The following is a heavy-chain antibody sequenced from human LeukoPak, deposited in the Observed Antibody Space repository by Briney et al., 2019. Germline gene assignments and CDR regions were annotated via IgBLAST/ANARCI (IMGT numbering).Heavy chain of an antibody. CDR3: ARGASGQQLVSGDY. CDR1: GYTFTGYY. D-gene: IGHD6-13*01. J-gene: IGHJ4*02. CDR2: INPISGGT. Sequence: ASVKVSCKASGYTFTGYYMHWVRQAPGQGLEWMGWINPISGGTNYAQNLQGRVTVTRDTSISTAYMELSRLRSDDTAVYYCARGASGQQLVSGDYWGQGTLVTVSS. V-gene: IGHV1-2*02.